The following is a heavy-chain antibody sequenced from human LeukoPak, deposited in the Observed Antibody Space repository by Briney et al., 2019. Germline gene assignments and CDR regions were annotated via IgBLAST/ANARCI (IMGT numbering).Heavy chain of an antibody. J-gene: IGHJ4*02. Sequence: SVKVSCXASGGTFSSYAISWVRQAPGQGLEWMGGIIPIFGTANYAQKFQGRVTITADESTSTAYMELSSLRSEDTAVYYCARTPYVWGSYRYYFDYWGQGTLVTVSS. D-gene: IGHD3-16*02. V-gene: IGHV1-69*13. CDR2: IIPIFGTA. CDR1: GGTFSSYA. CDR3: ARTPYVWGSYRYYFDY.